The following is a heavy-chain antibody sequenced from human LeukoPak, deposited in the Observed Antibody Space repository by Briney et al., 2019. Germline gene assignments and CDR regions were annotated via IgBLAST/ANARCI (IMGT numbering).Heavy chain of an antibody. CDR1: GFTFGDYA. CDR2: IRSKAYDGTT. CDR3: TRQAGVATPRDY. J-gene: IGHJ4*02. V-gene: IGHV3-49*03. Sequence: TGGSLRLSCTASGFTFGDYAMSWFRQAPGKGLEWVGFIRSKAYDGTTEYAASVKGRFTISRDDSKSIAYLQMNSLKTEDTAVYYCTRQAGVATPRDYWGQGTLVTVSS. D-gene: IGHD5-12*01.